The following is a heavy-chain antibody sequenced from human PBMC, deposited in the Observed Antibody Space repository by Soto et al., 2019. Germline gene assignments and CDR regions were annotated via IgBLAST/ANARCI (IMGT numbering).Heavy chain of an antibody. CDR2: IYYSGST. J-gene: IGHJ3*02. CDR3: ARGSYDYVWGSPTAAFDI. D-gene: IGHD3-16*01. V-gene: IGHV4-31*03. CDR1: GGSISSGGYY. Sequence: SETLSLTCTVSGGSISSGGYYWSWIRQHPGKGLEWIGYIYYSGSTYYNPPLKSRVTISVDTSKNQFSLKLSSVTAADTAVYYCARGSYDYVWGSPTAAFDIWGQGTMVTVSS.